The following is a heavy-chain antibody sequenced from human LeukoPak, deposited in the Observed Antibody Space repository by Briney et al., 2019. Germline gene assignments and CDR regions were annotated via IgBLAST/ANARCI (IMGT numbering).Heavy chain of an antibody. D-gene: IGHD5-12*01. CDR2: ISAYNGDT. V-gene: IGHV1-18*01. CDR1: GYTFTTYG. CDR3: ARGWDSGYVSF. Sequence: ASVKVSCKASGYTFTTYGISWVRQAPGQGLEWVGWISAYNGDTNYAQKFQGRVTMTTDTSTSTAYMELRSLRSDDTAVYYCARGWDSGYVSFWGQGTLVTVSS. J-gene: IGHJ4*02.